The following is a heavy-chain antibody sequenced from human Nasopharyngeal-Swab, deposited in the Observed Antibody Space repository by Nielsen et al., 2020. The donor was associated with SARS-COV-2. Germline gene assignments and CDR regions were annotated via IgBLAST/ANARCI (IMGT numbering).Heavy chain of an antibody. Sequence: VRQAPGKGLEYVSAISSNGGSTYYADSVKGRFTISRDNSKNTLYLQMGSLRAEDMAVYYCVRVPYNWNYNRTQLKYYFDYWGQGTLVTVSS. CDR2: ISSNGGST. CDR3: VRVPYNWNYNRTQLKYYFDY. V-gene: IGHV3-64*02. J-gene: IGHJ4*02. D-gene: IGHD1-7*01.